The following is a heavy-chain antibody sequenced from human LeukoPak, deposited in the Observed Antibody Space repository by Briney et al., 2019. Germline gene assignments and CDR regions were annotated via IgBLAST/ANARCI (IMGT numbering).Heavy chain of an antibody. Sequence: PGGSLRLSCAASGFTFSGYGMYWVRQAPGKGLEWVAIISYDGSNKYYGDSVKGRFTISRDNSKNTLYLQMNSLRAEDTAVYYCAKDSQKTISRNNWFDPWGQGTLVTVSS. CDR3: AKDSQKTISRNNWFDP. CDR1: GFTFSGYG. D-gene: IGHD2/OR15-2a*01. CDR2: ISYDGSNK. V-gene: IGHV3-30*18. J-gene: IGHJ5*02.